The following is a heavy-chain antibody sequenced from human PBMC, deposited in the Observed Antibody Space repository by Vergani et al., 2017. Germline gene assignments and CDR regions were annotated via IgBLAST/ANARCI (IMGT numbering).Heavy chain of an antibody. CDR3: ARVTPRGYCSGGSCVDY. J-gene: IGHJ4*02. D-gene: IGHD2-15*01. V-gene: IGHV4-4*07. CDR2: IYTSGST. Sequence: QVQLQESGPGLVKPSETLSLTCTVSGGSISSYYWSWIRQPAGKGLEWIGRIYTSGSTNYNPSLKSRVTMSVDTSKNQFSLKLSSVTASDTAMYYCARVTPRGYCSGGSCVDYWGQGTLVTVSS. CDR1: GGSISSYY.